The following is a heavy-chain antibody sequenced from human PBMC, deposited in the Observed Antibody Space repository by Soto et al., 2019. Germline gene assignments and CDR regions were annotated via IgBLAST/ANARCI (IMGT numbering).Heavy chain of an antibody. V-gene: IGHV1-18*01. CDR2: INTYNGDT. CDR1: GYTFTRSG. CDR3: SIDEYGGYSVYAMDV. D-gene: IGHD2-21*02. Sequence: QVELVQSGAEVKKPGASVKVSCKASGYTFTRSGISWVRQAPGQGLEWIGWINTYNGDTTYARDLQGRVAMTTDAPTSKAHLEVRSLRSDDTAGYYCSIDEYGGYSVYAMDVLVQGTTVTVSS. J-gene: IGHJ6*02.